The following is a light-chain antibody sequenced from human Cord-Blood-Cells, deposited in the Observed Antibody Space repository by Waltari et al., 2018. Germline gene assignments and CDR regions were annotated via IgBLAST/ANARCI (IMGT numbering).Light chain of an antibody. CDR2: DVS. CDR3: SSYTSSSVV. J-gene: IGLJ2*01. CDR1: SSDVGGYNY. V-gene: IGLV2-14*01. Sequence: QSALTQPASVSGSPGQSITISCTGTSSDVGGYNYVSWYQQHPGKAPKLMSYDVSKRPSGVSNRFSGSKSGNTASLTSSGLQAEDEADYYCSSYTSSSVVFGGGTKLTVL.